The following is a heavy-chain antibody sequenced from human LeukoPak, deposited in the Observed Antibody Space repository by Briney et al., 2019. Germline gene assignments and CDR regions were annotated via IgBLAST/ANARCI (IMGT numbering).Heavy chain of an antibody. D-gene: IGHD3-10*01. CDR1: GFTFSSYA. CDR3: AKGQSYYGSGSYYPDY. V-gene: IGHV3-23*01. CDR2: ISGSGGST. Sequence: PGGSLRLSCAASGFTFSSYATSWVRQAPGKGLEWVSAISGSGGSTYYADSVKGRFTISRDNSKNTLYLQMNSLRAEDTAVYYCAKGQSYYGSGSYYPDYWGQGTLVTVSS. J-gene: IGHJ4*02.